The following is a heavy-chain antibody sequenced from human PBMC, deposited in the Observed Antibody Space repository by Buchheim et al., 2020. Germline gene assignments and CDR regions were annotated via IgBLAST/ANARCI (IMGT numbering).Heavy chain of an antibody. CDR1: GGSVSTGSDF. CDR2: IHYSGST. J-gene: IGHJ6*02. CDR3: ARDIYYSGMDV. Sequence: QVQLQESGPGLVKPPETLSLTCTVSGGSVSTGSDFWSWIRQAPGKGLEWIGYIHYSGSTNYNRSLKSRVTISIDTSKNQFSLKLSSVTAADTAVYYCARDIYYSGMDVWGQGTT. V-gene: IGHV4-61*01.